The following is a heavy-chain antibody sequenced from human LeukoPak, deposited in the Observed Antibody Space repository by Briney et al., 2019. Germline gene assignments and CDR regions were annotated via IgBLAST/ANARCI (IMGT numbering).Heavy chain of an antibody. CDR2: IYHTGST. CDR3: ARGGSSWSFDY. Sequence: SETLSLTCTVSGYSISSGFYWGWIRQPPGKGLEWIGSIYHTGSTYSNPSLKSRVTISVDTSKNQFSLKLSSVTAADTAVYYCARGGSSWSFDYWGQGTLVTVSS. D-gene: IGHD6-13*01. J-gene: IGHJ4*02. V-gene: IGHV4-38-2*02. CDR1: GYSISSGFY.